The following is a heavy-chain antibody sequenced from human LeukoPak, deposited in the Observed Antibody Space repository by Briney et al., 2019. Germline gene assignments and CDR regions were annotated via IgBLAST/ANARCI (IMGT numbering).Heavy chain of an antibody. CDR1: GFTFSNYW. CDR2: FNSDGTTT. CDR3: ARGRYYLDS. J-gene: IGHJ4*02. Sequence: GGSLRLSCAASGFTFSNYWMHWVRQAPGKGLVWVSRFNSDGTTTSYADSVKGQFTISRDNAKNTLYLQMNSLRAEDTAVYYCARGRYYLDSWGQGTLVTVSS. V-gene: IGHV3-74*01.